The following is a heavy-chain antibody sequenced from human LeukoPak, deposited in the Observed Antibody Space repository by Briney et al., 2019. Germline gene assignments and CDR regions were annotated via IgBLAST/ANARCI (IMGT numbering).Heavy chain of an antibody. Sequence: GGSLRLSCAASGFTFSSYSMNWVRQAPGKGLEWVSYISSSSGIIYYADSVKGRFTISRDNSKNTLYLQMNSLRAEDTAVYYCAREGLSSGQYYFDYWGQGTLVTVSS. V-gene: IGHV3-48*01. CDR3: AREGLSSGQYYFDY. CDR1: GFTFSSYS. D-gene: IGHD6-19*01. CDR2: ISSSSGII. J-gene: IGHJ4*02.